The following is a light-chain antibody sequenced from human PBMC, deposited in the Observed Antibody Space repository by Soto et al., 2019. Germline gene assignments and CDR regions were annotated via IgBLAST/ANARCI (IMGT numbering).Light chain of an antibody. J-gene: IGLJ1*01. CDR2: EVT. Sequence: QSVLTQPASVSGSPGQSITISCSGTSSVVGTYNLVSWYQQYPGKAPRLMIYEVTKRPSGVSNRFSGSKSGNTASLTISGLQPEDEADYYCCSYAGSSSSIFGTGTEVTVL. V-gene: IGLV2-23*02. CDR1: SSVVGTYNL. CDR3: CSYAGSSSSI.